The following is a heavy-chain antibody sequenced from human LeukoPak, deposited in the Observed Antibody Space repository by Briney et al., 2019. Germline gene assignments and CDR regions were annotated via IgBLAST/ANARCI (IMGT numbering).Heavy chain of an antibody. CDR2: INPNNGGT. V-gene: IGHV1-2*02. CDR3: ARGCGGDCYSGTQNRFGP. D-gene: IGHD2-21*02. J-gene: IGHJ5*02. CDR1: GYTFGAYY. Sequence: ASVKVSCKASGYTFGAYYMHWGRQAPGQGLEWMGWINPNNGGTNYAQKFQGRVTMTRDTSISTAYMDLSRLTSDDTAVYYCARGCGGDCYSGTQNRFGPWGQGTLVTVSS.